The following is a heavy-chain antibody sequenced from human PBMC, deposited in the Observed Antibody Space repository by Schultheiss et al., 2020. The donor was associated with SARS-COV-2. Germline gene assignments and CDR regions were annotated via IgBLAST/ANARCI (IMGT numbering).Heavy chain of an antibody. CDR1: GTSISSYY. D-gene: IGHD2-15*01. CDR3: ARVVVLYYYGMDV. V-gene: IGHV4-59*12. J-gene: IGHJ6*02. Sequence: SETLSLTCTVSGTSISSYYWSWIRQPPGKGLEWIGYIYYSGSTNYNPSLKSRVTISVDTSKNQFSLKLSSVTAADTAVYYCARVVVLYYYGMDVWGQGTTVTVSS. CDR2: IYYSGST.